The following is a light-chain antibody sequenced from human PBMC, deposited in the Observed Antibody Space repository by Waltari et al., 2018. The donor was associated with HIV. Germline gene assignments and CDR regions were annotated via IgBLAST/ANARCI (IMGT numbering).Light chain of an antibody. J-gene: IGKJ4*01. CDR2: GTS. Sequence: DVQMTQSPSSLSASIGDRVILTCRASQDITVFLAWFQHRPGTAPKSLIYGTSTLQSGVPSSKFTGSGSGTEFTLTITNLQPEDTGTYYCQQYSAYPLTFGGGTKVEI. CDR1: QDITVF. CDR3: QQYSAYPLT. V-gene: IGKV1-16*02.